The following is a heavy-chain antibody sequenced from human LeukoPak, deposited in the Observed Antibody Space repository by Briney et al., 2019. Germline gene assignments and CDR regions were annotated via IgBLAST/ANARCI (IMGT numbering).Heavy chain of an antibody. J-gene: IGHJ4*02. V-gene: IGHV3-30*18. Sequence: GGSLRLSCVASGFPFSSYWVTWVRQAPGKGLEWVAVISYDGSNKYYADSVKGRFTISRDNSKNTLYLQMNSLRAEDTAVYYCAKDDGGWYSFDYWGQGTLVTVSS. D-gene: IGHD6-19*01. CDR2: ISYDGSNK. CDR3: AKDDGGWYSFDY. CDR1: GFPFSSYW.